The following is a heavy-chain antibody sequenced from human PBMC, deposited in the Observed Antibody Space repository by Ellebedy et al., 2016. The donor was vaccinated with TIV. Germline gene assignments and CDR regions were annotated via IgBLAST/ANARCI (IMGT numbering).Heavy chain of an antibody. Sequence: GESLKISCAASGFTFSSYTMNWVRQAPGKGLEWVSYIGTSSTTITYADSVKGRFTISRDNAKMYLYLQLNSLRVDDTAVYYCAATVAHSYDHWGQGTLVAVSS. J-gene: IGHJ4*02. CDR3: AATVAHSYDH. CDR1: GFTFSSYT. V-gene: IGHV3-48*01. CDR2: IGTSSTTI.